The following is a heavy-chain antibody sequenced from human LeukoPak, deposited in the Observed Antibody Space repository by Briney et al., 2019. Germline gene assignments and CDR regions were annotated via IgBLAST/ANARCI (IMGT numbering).Heavy chain of an antibody. CDR1: GESISSSSYY. CDR2: IYYSGST. Sequence: SETLSLTCTVSGESISSSSYYWGWIRQPPGKGLEWIGSIYYSGSTYYNPSLKSRVTISVDTSKNQFPLKLSSVTAADTAVYYCARQPNTVIAVAGNFDYWGQGTLVTVSS. J-gene: IGHJ4*02. D-gene: IGHD6-19*01. V-gene: IGHV4-39*01. CDR3: ARQPNTVIAVAGNFDY.